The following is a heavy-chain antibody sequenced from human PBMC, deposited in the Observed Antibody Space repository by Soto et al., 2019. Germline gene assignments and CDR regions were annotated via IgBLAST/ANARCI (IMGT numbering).Heavy chain of an antibody. CDR1: GDSVSSNSAA. CDR3: ARGAGYSSGWYEFAVYYYHCGMDV. D-gene: IGHD6-19*01. J-gene: IGHJ6*02. V-gene: IGHV6-1*01. CDR2: TYYRSKWYN. Sequence: SQTLSLTCAISGDSVSSNSAAWNWIRQSPSRGLEWLGRTYYRSKWYNDYAVSVKSRITINPDTSKNQFSLQLNSVTPEDTAVYYCARGAGYSSGWYEFAVYYYHCGMDVWGQGTTVTVSS.